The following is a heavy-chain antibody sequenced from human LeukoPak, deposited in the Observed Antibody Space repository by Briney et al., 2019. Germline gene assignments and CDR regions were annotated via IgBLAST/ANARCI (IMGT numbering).Heavy chain of an antibody. J-gene: IGHJ4*02. CDR3: ASSPPTGITVSYFDY. CDR1: GFTFSSYA. D-gene: IGHD4-23*01. Sequence: PGGSLTLSCAASGFTFSSYAMTWVRQAPGKGLEWVSALSDSGASKYYADSVKGRFTISRDNSKNTLYLQMNSLTADDTAVYYCASSPPTGITVSYFDYWGPGTLVTVSS. CDR2: LSDSGASK. V-gene: IGHV3-23*01.